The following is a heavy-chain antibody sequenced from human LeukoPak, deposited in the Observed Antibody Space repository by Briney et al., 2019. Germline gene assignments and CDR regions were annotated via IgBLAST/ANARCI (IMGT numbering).Heavy chain of an antibody. CDR1: GGSISSSSYY. Sequence: SSETLSLTCTVSGGSISSSSYYWGWIRQPPGKGLEWIGSIYYSGSTYYNPSLKSRVTISLDTSKNQASLKLKSVTAADTAVYYCARQAPLLGDPFDIWGQGTMVTVSS. D-gene: IGHD3-16*01. V-gene: IGHV4-39*01. CDR2: IYYSGST. CDR3: ARQAPLLGDPFDI. J-gene: IGHJ3*02.